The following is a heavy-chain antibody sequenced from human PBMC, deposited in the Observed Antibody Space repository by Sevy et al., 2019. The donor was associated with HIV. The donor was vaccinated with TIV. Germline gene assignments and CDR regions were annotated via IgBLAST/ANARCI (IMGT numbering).Heavy chain of an antibody. D-gene: IGHD1-26*01. J-gene: IGHJ4*02. CDR2: ISSSSNYI. CDR1: GFTFSSYS. V-gene: IGHV3-21*01. Sequence: GGSLRLSSAASGFTFSSYSMNWVRQAPGKGLEWVSSISSSSNYIYYADSVKGRFTISRDNAKNSLYLQMNSLRAEDTAVYYCARAGWELLHHFDYWGQGTLVTVSS. CDR3: ARAGWELLHHFDY.